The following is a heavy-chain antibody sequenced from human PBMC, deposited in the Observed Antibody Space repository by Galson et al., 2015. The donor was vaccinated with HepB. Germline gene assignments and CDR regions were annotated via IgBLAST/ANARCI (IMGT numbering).Heavy chain of an antibody. Sequence: SLRLSCAASGFTFSSYSFNWVRQAPGKGLEWVSSIGSSSSYIYYADSVKGRFTISRDNAKNSLYLQMSSLRAEDTAVYYCARDGGYSYGLIDYWGQGTLVTVSS. CDR2: IGSSSSYI. V-gene: IGHV3-21*01. D-gene: IGHD5-18*01. CDR3: ARDGGYSYGLIDY. J-gene: IGHJ4*02. CDR1: GFTFSSYS.